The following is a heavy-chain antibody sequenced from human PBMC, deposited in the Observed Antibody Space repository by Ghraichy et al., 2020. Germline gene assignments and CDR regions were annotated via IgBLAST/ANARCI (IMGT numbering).Heavy chain of an antibody. V-gene: IGHV1-24*01. D-gene: IGHD1-1*01. CDR2: LDPEDGET. Sequence: ASVKVSCKVSGYTLTELSMHWVRQAPGKGLEWMGGLDPEDGETIYTQRFQGRVTMTADTSTDTAYMELSSLRSEDTVVYYCATRNDTGPNIEDYYGMDVWGQGTTVTVSS. J-gene: IGHJ6*02. CDR3: ATRNDTGPNIEDYYGMDV. CDR1: GYTLTELS.